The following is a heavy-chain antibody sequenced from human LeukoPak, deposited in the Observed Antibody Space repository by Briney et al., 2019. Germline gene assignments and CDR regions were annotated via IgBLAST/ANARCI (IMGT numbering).Heavy chain of an antibody. D-gene: IGHD1-14*01. V-gene: IGHV3-74*01. J-gene: IGHJ4*02. CDR1: GFTFSRYW. CDR3: ARSYGGNRNLDY. CDR2: INTDGNST. Sequence: GESLKISCAASGFTFSRYWMHWVRQAPGKGLVWVSRINTDGNSTTYADSVKGRFTISRNNAKNTLFLQMNSLRAEDTAVYYCARSYGGNRNLDYWGQGTLVTVSS.